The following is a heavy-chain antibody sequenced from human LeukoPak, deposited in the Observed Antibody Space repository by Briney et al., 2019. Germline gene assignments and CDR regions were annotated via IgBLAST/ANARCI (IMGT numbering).Heavy chain of an antibody. V-gene: IGHV3-43*02. CDR2: ISEDGGDT. J-gene: IGHJ4*02. Sequence: PGGSLRLFCAASGFTFDDYAMHWVRQTPGKGLECVYIISEDGGDTWCADFVKGRFTISRDNSKNSLYLQMNSLRAEDTAFYHCAKDKTRGPGDYWGQGTLVTVSS. CDR3: AKDKTRGPGDY. D-gene: IGHD1-14*01. CDR1: GFTFDDYA.